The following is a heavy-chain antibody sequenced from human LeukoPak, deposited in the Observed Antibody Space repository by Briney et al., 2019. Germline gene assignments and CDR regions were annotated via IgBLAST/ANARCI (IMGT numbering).Heavy chain of an antibody. V-gene: IGHV4-59*01. D-gene: IGHD3-10*01. CDR1: GGSISSYY. Sequence: SETLSLTCTVSGGSISSYYWSWIRQPPGKGLEWIGYIYYSGNTNYNPSLKSRVTISVDTSKNQFSLKLSSVTAADTAVYYCARVDGVIGWFDPWGQGTLVTVSS. CDR2: IYYSGNT. J-gene: IGHJ5*02. CDR3: ARVDGVIGWFDP.